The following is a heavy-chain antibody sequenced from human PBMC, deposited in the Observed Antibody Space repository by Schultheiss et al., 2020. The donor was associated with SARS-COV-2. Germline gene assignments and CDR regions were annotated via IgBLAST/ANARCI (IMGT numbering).Heavy chain of an antibody. V-gene: IGHV4-59*08. Sequence: SQTLSLTCTVSGGSISSYYWSWIRQPPGKGLEWIGYIYYSGSTNYNPSHKSRVTISVDTSKNQFSLKLSSVTAADTAVYYCARTYCSSTSCLYGYYYYYMDVWGKGTTVTVAS. D-gene: IGHD2-2*01. CDR2: IYYSGST. J-gene: IGHJ6*03. CDR3: ARTYCSSTSCLYGYYYYYMDV. CDR1: GGSISSYY.